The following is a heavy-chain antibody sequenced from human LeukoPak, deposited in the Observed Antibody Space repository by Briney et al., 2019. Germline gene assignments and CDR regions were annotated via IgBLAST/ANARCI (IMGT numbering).Heavy chain of an antibody. V-gene: IGHV4-39*07. CDR2: IYYSGST. J-gene: IGHJ4*02. CDR3: ARVVVPAAMDY. CDR1: GGSISSSSYY. Sequence: SETLSLTCTVSGGSISSSSYYWGWIRQPPGKELVWIGSIYYSGSTYYNPSLKSRVTISVDTSKNQFSRKLSSVTAADTAVYDCARVVVPAAMDYWGQGTLVTVSS. D-gene: IGHD2-2*01.